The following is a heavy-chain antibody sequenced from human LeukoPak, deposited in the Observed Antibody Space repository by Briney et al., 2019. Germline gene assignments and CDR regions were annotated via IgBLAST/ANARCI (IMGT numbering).Heavy chain of an antibody. D-gene: IGHD3-22*01. Sequence: SETLSFTCTVSGGSISSYYWGWIRQPPGKGLEWIGNIYYTGSTYYNPSLKSRVTISVDTSKNQFSLKLNSVTAADTAVYYCARTNYYDSSGYYEGAFDIWGQGTMVTVSS. V-gene: IGHV4-39*07. J-gene: IGHJ3*02. CDR2: IYYTGST. CDR1: GGSISSYY. CDR3: ARTNYYDSSGYYEGAFDI.